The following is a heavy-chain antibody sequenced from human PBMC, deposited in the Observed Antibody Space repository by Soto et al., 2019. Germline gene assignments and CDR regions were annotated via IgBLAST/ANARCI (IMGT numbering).Heavy chain of an antibody. CDR3: ARDGGLWGYGSGTYYNY. CDR2: ISSSSNTI. V-gene: IGHV3-48*01. D-gene: IGHD3-10*01. Sequence: GGSLRLSCAASGFTFSSYSMNWVRQAPGKGLEGVSYISSSSNTIYYAVTVKGRFTISRDNAKNLLFLQMNTLRAEDTAVYYFARDGGLWGYGSGTYYNYWGQGTLVTVSS. CDR1: GFTFSSYS. J-gene: IGHJ4*02.